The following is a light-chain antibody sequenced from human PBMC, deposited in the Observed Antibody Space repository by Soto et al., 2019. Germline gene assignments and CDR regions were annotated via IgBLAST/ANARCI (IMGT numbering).Light chain of an antibody. CDR3: QQYCSSGT. J-gene: IGKJ1*01. Sequence: EMVLRQSPGTLSLTPGERATLSCRASQSVSNNYLAWYQQKPGQAPRLLIYGASNRATGIPDRFSGSGSGTDFTLTICRLEPEDIAVYYCQQYCSSGTFGQVTKVDNK. CDR1: QSVSNNY. V-gene: IGKV3-20*01. CDR2: GAS.